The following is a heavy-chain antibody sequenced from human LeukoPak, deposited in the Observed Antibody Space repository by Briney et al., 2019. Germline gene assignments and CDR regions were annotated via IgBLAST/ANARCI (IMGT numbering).Heavy chain of an antibody. V-gene: IGHV4-39*01. CDR1: GGSITSSRHF. D-gene: IGHD6-19*01. Sequence: SETLSLTCTVSGGSITSSRHFWAWVRQPPGKGLEWIGSIHYTENTFYSPSLQSRVSISVDTSKNQFSLEVYSVTATDTAVYYCVREEASAGDFWGQGTLVTVSS. J-gene: IGHJ4*02. CDR2: IHYTENT. CDR3: VREEASAGDF.